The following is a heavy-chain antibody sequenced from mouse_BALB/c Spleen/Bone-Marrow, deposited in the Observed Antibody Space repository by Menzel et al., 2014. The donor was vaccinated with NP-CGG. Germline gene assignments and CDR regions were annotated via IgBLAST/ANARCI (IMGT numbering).Heavy chain of an antibody. V-gene: IGHV1S81*02. CDR2: INPSNGGT. CDR3: TRSYYVNYFDV. D-gene: IGHD2-1*01. J-gene: IGHJ1*01. Sequence: VQLQQSGAELVKPGASVKLSCKASGYTFTSYYMYWVKQRPGQGLEWIGEINPSNGGTNFNEKFKSKATLTVDKSSSTAYMQLSSLTSEDSAVYYCTRSYYVNYFDVWGAGTTVPVSS. CDR1: GYTFTSYY.